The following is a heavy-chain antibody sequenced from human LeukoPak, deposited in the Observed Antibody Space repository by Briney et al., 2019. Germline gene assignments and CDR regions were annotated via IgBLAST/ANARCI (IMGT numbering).Heavy chain of an antibody. J-gene: IGHJ4*02. CDR1: GYPLIDYY. Sequence: ASVKVSCKASGYPLIDYYIHWVRQAPGQGLEWMGRINPNTGGTNYEQEFQGRVTMTTDTSISTAYMELSRLKSDDTAVYFCARAAGHSSSWDYWGQGTLVTVSS. CDR3: ARAAGHSSSWDY. V-gene: IGHV1-2*06. D-gene: IGHD6-13*01. CDR2: INPNTGGT.